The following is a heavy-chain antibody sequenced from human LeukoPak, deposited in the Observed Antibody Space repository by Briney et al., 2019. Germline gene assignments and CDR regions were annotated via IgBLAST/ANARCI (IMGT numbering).Heavy chain of an antibody. CDR1: GGSFSGYY. J-gene: IGHJ5*02. CDR2: INHSGST. V-gene: IGHV4-34*01. CDR3: ARVGSSSWKGFDP. D-gene: IGHD6-13*01. Sequence: PSETLSLTCAVYGGSFSGYYWSWIRQPPGKGLEWIGEINHSGSTNYNPSLKSRVTISVDTSKNQFSLKLSSVTAADTAVYYCARVGSSSWKGFDPWGQGTLVTVSP.